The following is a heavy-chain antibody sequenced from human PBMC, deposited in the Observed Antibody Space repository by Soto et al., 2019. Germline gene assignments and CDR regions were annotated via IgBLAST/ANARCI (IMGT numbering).Heavy chain of an antibody. J-gene: IGHJ4*02. V-gene: IGHV4-59*08. CDR2: IYYSGST. CDR1: GGSISSYY. Sequence: SQTLSLTCTVSGGSISSYYWSWIRQPPGKGLEWIGYIYYSGSTNYNPSLKSRVTISVDTSKNQFSLKLSSVTAADTAVYYCARHAITITRGLDYWGQGTLVTVSS. D-gene: IGHD3-3*01. CDR3: ARHAITITRGLDY.